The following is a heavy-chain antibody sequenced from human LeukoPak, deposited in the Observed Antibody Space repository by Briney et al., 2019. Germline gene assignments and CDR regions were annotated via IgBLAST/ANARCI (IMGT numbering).Heavy chain of an antibody. CDR1: GYTFTSYG. Sequence: ASVKVSCKASGYTFTSYGISWVRQAPGQGLEWMGWISAYNGNTNYAQKLQGRVTMTTDTSTSTAYMELRSLRSDDTAVYYCQTLKYYYGSGSSYAFDIWGQGTMVTVSS. V-gene: IGHV1-18*01. J-gene: IGHJ3*02. D-gene: IGHD3-10*01. CDR3: QTLKYYYGSGSSYAFDI. CDR2: ISAYNGNT.